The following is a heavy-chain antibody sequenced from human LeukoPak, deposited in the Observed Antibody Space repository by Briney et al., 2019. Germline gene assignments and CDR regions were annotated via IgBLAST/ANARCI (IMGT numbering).Heavy chain of an antibody. D-gene: IGHD3-22*01. CDR1: GFTFSSYA. J-gene: IGHJ4*02. V-gene: IGHV3-23*01. CDR3: AKDLIAYYYDSSGYYFDY. CDR2: ISGSGGST. Sequence: GGSLRLSCAAPGFTFSSYAMSWVRQAPGKGLEWVSAISGSGGSTYYADSVKGRFTISRDNSKNTLYLQMNSLRAEDTAVYYCAKDLIAYYYDSSGYYFDYWGQGTLVTVSS.